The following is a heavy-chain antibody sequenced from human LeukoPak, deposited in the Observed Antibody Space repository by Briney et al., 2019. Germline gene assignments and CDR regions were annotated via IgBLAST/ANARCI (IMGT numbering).Heavy chain of an antibody. CDR1: GFTFSTYW. V-gene: IGHV3-7*03. CDR3: ARGGGLDV. D-gene: IGHD3-16*01. Sequence: GGSLRLSCAASGFTFSTYWMSWVRQAPGKGLEWVASINHNGNVNYYVDSVKGRFTISRDNAKNSLYLQMSNLRAEDTAVYFCARGGGLDVWGQGATVTVSS. J-gene: IGHJ6*02. CDR2: INHNGNVN.